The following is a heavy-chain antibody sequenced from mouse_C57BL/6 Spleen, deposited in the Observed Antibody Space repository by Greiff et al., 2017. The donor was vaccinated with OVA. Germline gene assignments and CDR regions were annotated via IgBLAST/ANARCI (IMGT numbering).Heavy chain of an antibody. Sequence: QVQLQQSGAELVKPGASVKLSCKASGYTFTSYWMQWVKQRPGQGLEWIGEIDPSDSYTNYNQKFKGKATLTVDTSSSTAYMQLSSLTSEDSAVYYCAREERRITTVVATRYFDVWGTGTTVTVSS. D-gene: IGHD1-1*01. CDR2: IDPSDSYT. J-gene: IGHJ1*03. CDR1: GYTFTSYW. CDR3: AREERRITTVVATRYFDV. V-gene: IGHV1-50*01.